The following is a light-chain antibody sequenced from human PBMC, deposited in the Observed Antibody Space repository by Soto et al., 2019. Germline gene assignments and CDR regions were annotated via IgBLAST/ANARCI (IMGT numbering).Light chain of an antibody. CDR2: KAS. Sequence: DIQITQSPSILSASVGDRVTITCRASQSISSWLAWYQQKPGKAPNLLIHKASHLESGVPSRFSGSGSGTEFTLTISSLQPGDFATYYCQHYNTYPWTFGQGTK. V-gene: IGKV1-5*03. CDR3: QHYNTYPWT. J-gene: IGKJ1*01. CDR1: QSISSW.